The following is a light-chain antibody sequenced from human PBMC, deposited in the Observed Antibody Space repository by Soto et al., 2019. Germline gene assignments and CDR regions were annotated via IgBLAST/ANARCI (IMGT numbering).Light chain of an antibody. CDR2: DNN. V-gene: IGLV1-51*01. J-gene: IGLJ3*02. CDR1: SSNIGNNH. Sequence: QSVLTQPPSVSAAPGQKVTVSCSGSSSNIGNNHVSWYQHLPGTAPKVLIYDNNKRPSGIPDRFSGSKSATSATLDITGLQAGDEADYYRGSWDRTPGGGVFGGGTQLPVL. CDR3: GSWDRTPGGGV.